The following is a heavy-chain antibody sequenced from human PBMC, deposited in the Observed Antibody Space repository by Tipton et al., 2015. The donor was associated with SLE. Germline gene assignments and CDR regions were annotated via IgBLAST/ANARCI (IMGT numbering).Heavy chain of an antibody. Sequence: TLSLTCTVSGDSISSYYWSWIRQPPGKGLEWIGFMYYSGRTNYNPSLKSRVTISVDTSKNQFSLKLSPVTAADTAVYYCARANYDFWSGLDYWGQGTLVTVS. CDR1: GDSISSYY. D-gene: IGHD3-3*01. CDR3: ARANYDFWSGLDY. CDR2: MYYSGRT. V-gene: IGHV4-59*01. J-gene: IGHJ4*02.